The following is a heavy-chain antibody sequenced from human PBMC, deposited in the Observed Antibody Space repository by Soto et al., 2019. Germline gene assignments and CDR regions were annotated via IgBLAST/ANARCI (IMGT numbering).Heavy chain of an antibody. Sequence: ASVKVSCKASGGTFSSSGFSWVRQAPGQGLEWMGMIVPSLDTTNYAQKFQARVTITADEVTSTAYMELRSLRSEDTAVYYCARWPQPRYTADPYAVDVWGQGTRVTV. J-gene: IGHJ6*02. CDR2: IVPSLDTT. V-gene: IGHV1-69*11. D-gene: IGHD3-16*02. CDR3: ARWPQPRYTADPYAVDV. CDR1: GGTFSSSG.